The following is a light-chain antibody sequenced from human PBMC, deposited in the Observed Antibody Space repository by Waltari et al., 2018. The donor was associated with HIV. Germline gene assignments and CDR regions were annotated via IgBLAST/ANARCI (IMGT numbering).Light chain of an antibody. CDR1: TSNIGTNT. CDR3: ATWDDSLNGLV. Sequence: QSVLTQPPSASGAPGQSLPIPCSGRTSNIGTNTVNWYQQVPGSAPIVLFSPDNQRFTGVPDRFSGSKSGTSASLAINGLQSEDEASYFCATWDDSLNGLVFGTGTWVTVL. V-gene: IGLV1-44*01. J-gene: IGLJ1*01. CDR2: PDN.